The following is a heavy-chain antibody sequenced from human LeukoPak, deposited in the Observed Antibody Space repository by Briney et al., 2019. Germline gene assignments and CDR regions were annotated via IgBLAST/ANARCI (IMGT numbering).Heavy chain of an antibody. CDR1: GFTFDDYG. CDR3: VKNAGGSCYSSSAY. CDR2: INWNGGST. J-gene: IGHJ4*02. D-gene: IGHD2-15*01. V-gene: IGHV3-20*04. Sequence: GGSLRLSCAASGFTFDDYGMSWVRQAPGKGLEWVSGINWNGGSTGYADSVKGRFTISRDNAKNSLYLQMNSLRAEDTALYYCVKNAGGSCYSSSAYWGQGTLVTVSS.